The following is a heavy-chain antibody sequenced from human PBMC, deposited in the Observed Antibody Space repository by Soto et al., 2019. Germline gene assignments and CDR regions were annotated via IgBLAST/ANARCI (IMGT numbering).Heavy chain of an antibody. V-gene: IGHV4-4*02. CDR2: IYHSGST. CDR1: GGSISSSNW. D-gene: IGHD5-12*01. Sequence: SETLSLTCAVSGGSISSSNWWSWVRQPPGKGLEWIGEIYHSGSTNYNPSLKSRATISVDKSKNQFSLKLSSVTAADTAVYYCARKGGYDYWYWGQGTLVTVSS. J-gene: IGHJ4*02. CDR3: ARKGGYDYWY.